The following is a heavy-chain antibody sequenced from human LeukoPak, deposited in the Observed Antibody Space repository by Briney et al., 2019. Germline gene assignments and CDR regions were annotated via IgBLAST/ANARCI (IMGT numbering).Heavy chain of an antibody. D-gene: IGHD2-2*01. CDR2: INPSGGST. V-gene: IGHV1-46*01. CDR3: ASPGYCSSTSCYGGAFDI. Sequence: ASVKVSCKASGYTFTSYYMHWVRQAPGQGLEWMGIINPSGGSTSYAQKFQGRVTMTRDTSTSTVYMGLSSLRSEDTAVYYCASPGYCSSTSCYGGAFDIWGQGTMVTVSS. J-gene: IGHJ3*02. CDR1: GYTFTSYY.